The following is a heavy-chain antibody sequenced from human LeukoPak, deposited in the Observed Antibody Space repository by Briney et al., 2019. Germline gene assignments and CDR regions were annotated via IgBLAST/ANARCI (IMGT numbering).Heavy chain of an antibody. J-gene: IGHJ4*02. CDR3: ARDQVSEGYFDY. CDR2: IIPIFGTA. V-gene: IGHV1-69*06. Sequence: GGSVKVSCKASGGTFSSYAISWVRQSPGQGLEWMGGIIPIFGTANYAQKLQGRVTITADKSTSTAYMELSSLRSEDTAVYYCARDQVSEGYFDYWGQGTLVTVSS. CDR1: GGTFSSYA. D-gene: IGHD6-6*01.